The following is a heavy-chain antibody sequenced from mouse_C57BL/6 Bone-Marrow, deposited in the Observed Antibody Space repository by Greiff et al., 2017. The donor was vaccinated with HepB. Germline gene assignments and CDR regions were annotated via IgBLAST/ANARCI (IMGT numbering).Heavy chain of an antibody. CDR2: IDPEDGDT. V-gene: IGHV14-2*01. Sequence: EVQLQQSGAELVKPGASVKLSCTASGFNIKDYYMHWVKQRTEQGLEWIGRIDPEDGDTKDAPKFQGKATITADTASNTAYLQLSSLTSEDTAVYYCARSGALWLRRALYYFDYWGQGTTLTVSS. CDR1: GFNIKDYY. J-gene: IGHJ2*01. CDR3: ARSGALWLRRALYYFDY. D-gene: IGHD2-2*01.